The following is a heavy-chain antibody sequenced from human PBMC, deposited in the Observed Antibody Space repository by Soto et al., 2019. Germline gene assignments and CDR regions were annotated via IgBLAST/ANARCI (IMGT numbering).Heavy chain of an antibody. J-gene: IGHJ4*02. D-gene: IGHD3-22*01. CDR3: TTLDTMIVVVIGGGDY. CDR2: IKSKTDGGTT. CDR1: GFTFSNAW. Sequence: EVQLVESGGGLVKPGGSLRLSCAASGFTFSNAWMSWVRQAPGKGLEWVGRIKSKTDGGTTDYAAPVKGRFAISRDDSKNTLYLQMNSLKTEDTAVYYCTTLDTMIVVVIGGGDYWGQGTLVTVSS. V-gene: IGHV3-15*01.